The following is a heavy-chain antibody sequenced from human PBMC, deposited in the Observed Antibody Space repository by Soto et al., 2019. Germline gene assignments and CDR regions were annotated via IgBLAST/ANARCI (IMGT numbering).Heavy chain of an antibody. CDR1: GGSFSGYY. D-gene: IGHD3-10*01. Sequence: SETLSLTCAVYGGSFSGYYWSWIRQPPGKGLEWIGEINHSGSTYYNPSLKSRVTISVDTSKNQFSLKLSSVTAADTAVYYCARYGSGTYYPTTFDSWGQGTLVTVSS. V-gene: IGHV4-34*09. J-gene: IGHJ4*02. CDR3: ARYGSGTYYPTTFDS. CDR2: INHSGST.